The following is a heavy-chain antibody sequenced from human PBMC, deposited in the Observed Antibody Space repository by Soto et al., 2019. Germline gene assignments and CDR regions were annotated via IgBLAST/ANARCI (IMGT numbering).Heavy chain of an antibody. CDR2: IKSKTDGGTT. V-gene: IGHV3-15*07. CDR3: SRLWHHYYFDY. D-gene: IGHD3-10*01. J-gene: IGHJ4*02. CDR1: GFTFSNAW. Sequence: GGSLRLSCAASGFTFSNAWMNWVRQAPGKGLEWVGRIKSKTDGGTTDYAAPVRGRFTISRDDSKNTLFLQMNSLKTEDTAVYFCSRLWHHYYFDYWGQGILVTVSS.